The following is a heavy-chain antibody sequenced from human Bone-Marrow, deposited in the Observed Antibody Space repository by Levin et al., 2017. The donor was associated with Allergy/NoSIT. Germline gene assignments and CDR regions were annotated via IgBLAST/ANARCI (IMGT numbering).Heavy chain of an antibody. V-gene: IGHV3-33*01. CDR3: ARGWNEVGY. J-gene: IGHJ4*02. D-gene: IGHD1-1*01. CDR1: GFIFSNYG. Sequence: PGESLKISCAASGFIFSNYGMHWVRQAPGKGLEWVAAIWYDGSNQMYADSVKGRFSISRDNSDNTLYLQMNSLRDDDTGLYYCARGWNEVGYWGQGTLVTVSS. CDR2: IWYDGSNQ.